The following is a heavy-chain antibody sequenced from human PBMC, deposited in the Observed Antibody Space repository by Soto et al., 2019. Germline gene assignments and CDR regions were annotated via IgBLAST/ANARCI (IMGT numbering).Heavy chain of an antibody. J-gene: IGHJ5*02. V-gene: IGHV4-30-2*01. Sequence: SETLSLTCTVSGGSISGGGYSWTWIRQPPGKGLEWIGYIYHLGTTYYNPSLKSRVTMSVDRSKNQFSLNLSSVTGADSAVHYCGRHFGGPLGYVDPWGQGTLVTVSS. D-gene: IGHD3-10*01. CDR2: IYHLGTT. CDR1: GGSISGGGYS. CDR3: GRHFGGPLGYVDP.